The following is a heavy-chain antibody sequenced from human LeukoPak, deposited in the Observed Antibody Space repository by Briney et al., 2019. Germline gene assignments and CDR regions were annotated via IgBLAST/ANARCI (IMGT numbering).Heavy chain of an antibody. CDR1: GFPFSSYS. CDR3: ARSIPYGTTWYGRSDY. Sequence: HPGGSLRLSCAASGFPFSSYSMTWVRQAPGKGLEWVANIKPDGTTKFYVDSVKSRFTISRDNALNSLYLQMHSLRAEDTAIYYCARSIPYGTTWYGRSDYWGQGTLVTVSS. CDR2: IKPDGTTK. J-gene: IGHJ4*02. D-gene: IGHD6-13*01. V-gene: IGHV3-7*03.